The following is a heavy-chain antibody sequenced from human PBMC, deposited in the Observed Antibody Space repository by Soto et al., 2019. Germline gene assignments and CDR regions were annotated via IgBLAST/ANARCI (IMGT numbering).Heavy chain of an antibody. CDR1: GDSIRSGGYS. Sequence: QVQLQESGPGLVKPSQTLSLRCSVSGDSIRSGGYSWSWIRQRPGKGLEWIGYIYFSGSTYYNPSLKSRVTISGDTSKNQFSLRLTSVTAADTAVYYCARDSPGIHGFDFWGQGTLVTVSS. CDR3: ARDSPGIHGFDF. J-gene: IGHJ4*02. V-gene: IGHV4-31*03. CDR2: IYFSGST. D-gene: IGHD2-2*02.